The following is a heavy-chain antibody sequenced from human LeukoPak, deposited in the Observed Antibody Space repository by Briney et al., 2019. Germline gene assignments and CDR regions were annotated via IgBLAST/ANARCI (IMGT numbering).Heavy chain of an antibody. Sequence: PGRSLRLSCAASGFTFSSYAMHWVRQAPGKGLEWAAVISYDGSNKYYADSVKGRFTISRDNSKNTLYLQMNSLRAEDTAVYYCARGPGDPRGWFDPWGQGTLVTVSS. J-gene: IGHJ5*02. V-gene: IGHV3-30*04. CDR2: ISYDGSNK. D-gene: IGHD4-17*01. CDR3: ARGPGDPRGWFDP. CDR1: GFTFSSYA.